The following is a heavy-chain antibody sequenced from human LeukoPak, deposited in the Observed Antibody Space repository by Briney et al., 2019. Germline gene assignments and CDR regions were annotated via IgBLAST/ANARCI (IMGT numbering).Heavy chain of an antibody. Sequence: PSETLSLTCTVSGGSISSYYWSWIRQPPGKGLEWIGYIYYSGSTNYNPSLKSRVTISVDTPKNQFSLKLSSVTAADTAVYYCARGPSVVFYFDYWGQGTLVTVSS. CDR3: ARGPSVVFYFDY. D-gene: IGHD2-2*01. CDR2: IYYSGST. CDR1: GGSISSYY. J-gene: IGHJ4*02. V-gene: IGHV4-59*01.